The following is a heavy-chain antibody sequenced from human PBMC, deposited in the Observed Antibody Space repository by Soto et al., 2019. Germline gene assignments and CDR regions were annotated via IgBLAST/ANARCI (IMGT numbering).Heavy chain of an antibody. Sequence: QVQLQASGPGLVKPSGTLSLICTVSGGSIRSENWWTWVRQPPGKGLEWIGQIHHSGTTHYNPSLNSRCNMSVDKSKNQFSLNLSSVTAADTAVYYCARDPSSYYYYGMDVWCQGTTVTV. J-gene: IGHJ6*02. CDR1: GGSIRSENW. V-gene: IGHV4-4*02. CDR2: IHHSGTT. CDR3: ARDPSSYYYYGMDV.